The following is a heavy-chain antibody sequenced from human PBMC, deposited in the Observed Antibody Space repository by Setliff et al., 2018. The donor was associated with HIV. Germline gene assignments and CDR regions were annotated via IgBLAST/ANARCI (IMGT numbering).Heavy chain of an antibody. Sequence: SQTLSLTCVISGDSVSNYSAAWNWIRQSPSRGLEWLGRTFHRSKWYSDYAESVRSRITINPDTSKNQLSLQLHSVTPEDTAVYYCARSITTAGTVFDYWGQGTWVTV. J-gene: IGHJ4*02. CDR3: ARSITTAGTVFDY. D-gene: IGHD6-13*01. V-gene: IGHV6-1*01. CDR1: GDSVSNYSAA. CDR2: TFHRSKWYS.